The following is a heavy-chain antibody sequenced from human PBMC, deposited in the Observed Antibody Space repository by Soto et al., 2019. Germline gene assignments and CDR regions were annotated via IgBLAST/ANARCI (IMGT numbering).Heavy chain of an antibody. J-gene: IGHJ6*02. CDR2: ISYDGSNK. CDR1: GFTFSSYA. Sequence: GGSLRLSCAASGFTFSSYAMHWVRQAPGKGLEWVAVISYDGSNKYYADSVKGRFTISRDNSKNTLYLQMDSLRAEDTAVYYCARDRGVAGKYSYAYHYYYGMDVWGQGTTVTVSS. V-gene: IGHV3-30-3*01. D-gene: IGHD5-18*01. CDR3: ARDRGVAGKYSYAYHYYYGMDV.